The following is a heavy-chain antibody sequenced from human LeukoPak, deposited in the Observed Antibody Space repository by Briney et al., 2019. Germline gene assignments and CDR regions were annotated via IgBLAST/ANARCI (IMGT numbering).Heavy chain of an antibody. CDR2: INHSGNS. V-gene: IGHV4-34*01. CDR3: ARGLTH. J-gene: IGHJ4*02. CDR1: GGSFSGYY. Sequence: TETLSLTCSVYGGSFSGYYWRWIRQPPGKGLEWIGEINHSGNSNYNPSLKSRVTISVDTSKNQFSLKLNSVTAADTGVYYCARGLTHWGQGTLVTLSS.